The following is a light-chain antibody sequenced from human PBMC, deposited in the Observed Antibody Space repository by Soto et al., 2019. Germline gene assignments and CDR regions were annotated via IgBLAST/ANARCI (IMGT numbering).Light chain of an antibody. CDR3: QKYNGAPWT. CDR2: AAS. V-gene: IGKV1-27*01. Sequence: DIQMTQSPSSLSASVGDRVTITCRASQGIGNYLAWYQQRLGQAPNLLIYAASTLQSGVPSRFSGSGSGTEFTLTISSLQTEDVATDYCQKYNGAPWTFGQGTKVGIK. CDR1: QGIGNY. J-gene: IGKJ1*01.